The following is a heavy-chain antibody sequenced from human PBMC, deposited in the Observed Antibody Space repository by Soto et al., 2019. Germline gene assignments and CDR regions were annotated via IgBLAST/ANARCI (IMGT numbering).Heavy chain of an antibody. V-gene: IGHV3-48*03. J-gene: IGHJ6*02. CDR1: VIRCSSYE. CDR2: ISESGYST. Sequence: HPGGSLRLPCPPAVIRCSSYEMNWVRQAPGKGLEWISYISESGYSTYYADAVKGRFAISRDNAKNLLYLQMNSLRVDETAVYYCARDQEVRDSRGHKIRAMDVWGQGTTVTVSS. D-gene: IGHD6-19*01. CDR3: ARDQEVRDSRGHKIRAMDV.